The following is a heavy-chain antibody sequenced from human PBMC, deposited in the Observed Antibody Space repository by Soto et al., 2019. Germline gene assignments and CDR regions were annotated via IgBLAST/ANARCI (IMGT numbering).Heavy chain of an antibody. CDR3: ARDGDSSSWYWRYFDL. V-gene: IGHV3-21*01. Sequence: EVQLVESGGGLVKPGGSLRLSCAASGFTFSSYSMNWVRQAPGKGLEWVSSISSSSSYIYYADSVKGRFTISRDNARNSLYLQMNSLRAEDTAVYYCARDGDSSSWYWRYFDLWGRGTLVTVSS. CDR2: ISSSSSYI. CDR1: GFTFSSYS. D-gene: IGHD6-13*01. J-gene: IGHJ2*01.